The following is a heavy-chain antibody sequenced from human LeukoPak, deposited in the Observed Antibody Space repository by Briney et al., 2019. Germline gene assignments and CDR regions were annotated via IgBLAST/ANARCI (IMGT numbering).Heavy chain of an antibody. V-gene: IGHV4-38-2*02. CDR2: IYHSGSI. D-gene: IGHD3-16*01. CDR3: ARERGRGTMRGAFDI. J-gene: IGHJ3*02. Sequence: SETLSLTCTVSGYSISNGYYWGWIRQPPGKGLEWIGSIYHSGSIYYNPSLKSRVTISVDTSKNQLSLKLSSVTAADTAVYYCARERGRGTMRGAFDIWGQGTMVTVSS. CDR1: GYSISNGYY.